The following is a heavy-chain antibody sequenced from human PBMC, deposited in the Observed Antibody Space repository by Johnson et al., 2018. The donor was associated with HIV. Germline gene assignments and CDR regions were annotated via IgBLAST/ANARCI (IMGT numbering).Heavy chain of an antibody. Sequence: VQLVESGGGVVQPGRSLRLSCAASGITFSSYAMHWVRQAPGKGLEWVAVISYDGSNKYYADSVKGRFTISRDNSKNTLYLQMNSLRAEDTAVYYCARDQDWCYYDTTAFDIWGQGTMVTVSS. CDR1: GITFSSYA. J-gene: IGHJ3*02. V-gene: IGHV3-30*04. CDR2: ISYDGSNK. D-gene: IGHD3-16*01. CDR3: ARDQDWCYYDTTAFDI.